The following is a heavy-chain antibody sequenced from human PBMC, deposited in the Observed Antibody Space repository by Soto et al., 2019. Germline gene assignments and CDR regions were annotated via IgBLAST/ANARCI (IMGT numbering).Heavy chain of an antibody. Sequence: GGSLRLSCAASGFTFSSYAMSWVRQAPGKGLEWVSAISGSGGSTYYADSVKGRFTISRDNSKNTLYLQMNSLRAEDTAVYYCAKDQYGSGSYRESPYGMDVWGQGTTVTVSS. CDR1: GFTFSSYA. CDR2: ISGSGGST. V-gene: IGHV3-23*01. J-gene: IGHJ6*02. D-gene: IGHD3-10*01. CDR3: AKDQYGSGSYRESPYGMDV.